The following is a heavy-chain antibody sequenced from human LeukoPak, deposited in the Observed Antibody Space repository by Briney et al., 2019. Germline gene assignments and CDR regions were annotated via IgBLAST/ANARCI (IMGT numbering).Heavy chain of an antibody. Sequence: GGSLRLSCAASGFTFSSYGMHWVRQAPGKGLEWVAVISYDGSNKYYADSVKGRFTISRDNSKNTLYLQMNSLRAEDTAVYYCAKDRWGTYSSGWFDYWGQGTLVTVSS. CDR2: ISYDGSNK. J-gene: IGHJ5*01. D-gene: IGHD6-19*01. V-gene: IGHV3-30*18. CDR3: AKDRWGTYSSGWFDY. CDR1: GFTFSSYG.